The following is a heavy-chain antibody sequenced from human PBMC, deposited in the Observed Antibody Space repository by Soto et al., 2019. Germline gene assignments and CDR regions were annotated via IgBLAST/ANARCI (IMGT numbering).Heavy chain of an antibody. J-gene: IGHJ4*02. Sequence: EVQLVESGGDLIQPGGSLRLSCAASGFTVSSNYMSWVRQAPGKGLEWVSFIYSGGSAYYADSVKGRFTISRDNSNNTLYLQSNRLRAEETDVYYCDRGGGSGSDCCSIEYWGQGTRFSVSS. CDR3: DRGGGSGSDCCSIEY. V-gene: IGHV3-53*01. CDR1: GFTVSSNY. D-gene: IGHD2-21*02. CDR2: IYSGGSA.